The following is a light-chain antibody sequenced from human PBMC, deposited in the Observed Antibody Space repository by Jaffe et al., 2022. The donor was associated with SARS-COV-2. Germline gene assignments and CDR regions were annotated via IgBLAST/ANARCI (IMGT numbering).Light chain of an antibody. CDR2: EVS. Sequence: DIVMTQAPVSLSVTPGQPASISCKSSQSLLFADGRTYLYWYLQKPGQPPQALIYEVSNRFSGVPDRLSGSGSGTDFTLTISRVEAEDVGVYYCMQSTQAPLTFGGGTKVEI. CDR1: QSLLFADGRTY. V-gene: IGKV2D-29*01. J-gene: IGKJ4*01. CDR3: MQSTQAPLT.